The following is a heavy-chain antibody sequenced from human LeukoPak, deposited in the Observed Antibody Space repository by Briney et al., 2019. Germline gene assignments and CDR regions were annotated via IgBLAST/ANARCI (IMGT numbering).Heavy chain of an antibody. V-gene: IGHV3-23*01. CDR2: ISGSGGST. CDR1: GFTFSSYA. Sequence: GGSLRLSCAAPGFTFSSYAMSWVRQAPGKGLEWVSAISGSGGSTYYADSVKGRFTISRDNSKNTLYLQMNSLRAEDTAVYYCAKYGAKSYYYDSSGYYSFDYWGQGTLVTVSS. D-gene: IGHD3-22*01. CDR3: AKYGAKSYYYDSSGYYSFDY. J-gene: IGHJ4*02.